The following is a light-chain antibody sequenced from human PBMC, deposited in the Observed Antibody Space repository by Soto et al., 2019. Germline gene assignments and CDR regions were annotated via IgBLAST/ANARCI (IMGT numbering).Light chain of an antibody. Sequence: QSVLTQPPSVSGAPGQRVTISCTGSSSNIGAGYDVHWYQQLPGTAPKLLIYGNSNRPSGVPDRFSGSKSGTSASLAITGRQAEDEADYYCQSYDSSLFYVFGTGTKLTV. J-gene: IGLJ1*01. CDR3: QSYDSSLFYV. CDR1: SSNIGAGYD. V-gene: IGLV1-40*01. CDR2: GNS.